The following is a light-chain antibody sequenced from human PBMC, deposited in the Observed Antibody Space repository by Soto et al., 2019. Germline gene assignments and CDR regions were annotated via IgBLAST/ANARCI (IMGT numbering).Light chain of an antibody. CDR3: QQYGASPLFT. CDR1: QGVTTAY. V-gene: IGKV3-20*01. J-gene: IGKJ3*01. Sequence: EVVLTQSPGTLSLSPGERATLSCRASQGVTTAYLAWYQHKPGQAPRLLIDGASNRATGIPDRFSGSGSGTDFTLTISRLEPEDFAVYSCQQYGASPLFTFGPGTKVDIK. CDR2: GAS.